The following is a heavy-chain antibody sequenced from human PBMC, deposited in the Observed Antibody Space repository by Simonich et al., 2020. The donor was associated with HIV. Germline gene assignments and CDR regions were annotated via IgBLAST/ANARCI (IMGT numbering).Heavy chain of an antibody. CDR3: ARLYSGYDNYFQH. CDR1: GGSISCYY. Sequence: QVQLQESGPGLVKPSETLSLTCTVSGGSISCYYWSWIRQPPGKGLEWIGYIYYSGSTNYNPSLKSRVTISVDTSKNQFSLKLSSVTAADTAVYYCARLYSGYDNYFQHWGQGTLVTVSS. V-gene: IGHV4-59*01. J-gene: IGHJ1*01. CDR2: IYYSGST. D-gene: IGHD5-12*01.